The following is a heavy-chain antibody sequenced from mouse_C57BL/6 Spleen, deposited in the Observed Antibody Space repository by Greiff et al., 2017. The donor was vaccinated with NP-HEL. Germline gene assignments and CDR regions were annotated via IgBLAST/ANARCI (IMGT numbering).Heavy chain of an antibody. J-gene: IGHJ1*03. CDR2: IYPGSGNT. CDR1: GYTFTDYY. D-gene: IGHD1-1*01. CDR3: ARSDYYGSSYGYFDV. Sequence: QVQLKQSGAELVRPGASVKLSCKASGYTFTDYYINWVKQRPGQGLEWIARIYPGSGNTYYNEKFKGKATLTAEKSSSTAYMQLSSLTSEDSAVYCCARSDYYGSSYGYFDVWGTGTTVTVSS. V-gene: IGHV1-76*01.